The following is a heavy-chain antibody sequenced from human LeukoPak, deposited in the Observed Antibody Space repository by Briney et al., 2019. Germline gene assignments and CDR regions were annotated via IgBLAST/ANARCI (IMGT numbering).Heavy chain of an antibody. D-gene: IGHD2-8*01. CDR2: IYYSGST. CDR3: ARDVYACSNGVCYRDRFDY. V-gene: IGHV4-39*07. J-gene: IGHJ4*02. Sequence: SENLSLTCTVSGGSVRSTDYYWGWIRQPPGKGLEWIGSIYYSGSTYYNPSLKSRVTISVDTSKNQFSLKLSSVTAADTAVYYCARDVYACSNGVCYRDRFDYWGQGTLVTVSS. CDR1: GGSVRSTDYY.